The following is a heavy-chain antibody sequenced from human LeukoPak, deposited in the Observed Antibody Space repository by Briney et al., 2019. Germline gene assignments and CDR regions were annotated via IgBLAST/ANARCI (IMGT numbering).Heavy chain of an antibody. CDR1: GFTFSSYG. Sequence: GSLRLSCAASGFTFSSYGMHWVRQAPGKGLEWVAVIWYDGSNKYYADSVKGRFTISRDNSKDTLYLQMNSLRAEDTAVYYCAKVEYTTSWYGVGSLDYWGQGTLVTVSS. J-gene: IGHJ4*02. V-gene: IGHV3-30*02. CDR3: AKVEYTTSWYGVGSLDY. D-gene: IGHD6-13*01. CDR2: IWYDGSNK.